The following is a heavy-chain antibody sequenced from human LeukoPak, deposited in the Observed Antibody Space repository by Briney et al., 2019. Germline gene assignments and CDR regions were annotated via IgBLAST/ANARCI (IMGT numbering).Heavy chain of an antibody. CDR1: GGSFSGYY. Sequence: SETLSLTCAVYGGSFSGYYWSWIRQPPGKGLEWIGEINHSGSTNYNPSLKSRVTISVDTSKNQFSLKLSSVTAADTAVYYCASIAAAGTMGYYYYYMDVWGKGTTVTISS. CDR2: INHSGST. V-gene: IGHV4-34*01. D-gene: IGHD6-13*01. CDR3: ASIAAAGTMGYYYYYMDV. J-gene: IGHJ6*03.